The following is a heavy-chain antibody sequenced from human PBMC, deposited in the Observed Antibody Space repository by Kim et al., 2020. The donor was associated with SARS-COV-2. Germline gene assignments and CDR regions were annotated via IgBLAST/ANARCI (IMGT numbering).Heavy chain of an antibody. J-gene: IGHJ4*02. CDR1: GGSISSYY. Sequence: SETLSLTCTVSGGSISSYYWSWIRQPPGKGPEWIGYIFYTGSTTYNPSLKSRVTISVDASKNQFSLKLSSLTAADTAVYYCARGSSGYRATLDYWGQGTLVTFSS. V-gene: IGHV4-59*01. CDR3: ARGSSGYRATLDY. D-gene: IGHD2-2*02. CDR2: IFYTGST.